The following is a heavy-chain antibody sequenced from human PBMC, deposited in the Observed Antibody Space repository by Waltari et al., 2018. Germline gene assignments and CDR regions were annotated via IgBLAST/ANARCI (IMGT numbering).Heavy chain of an antibody. CDR1: GFSFADRA. V-gene: IGHV3-9*01. CDR2: INWNSGNI. J-gene: IGHJ4*02. D-gene: IGHD3-3*01. Sequence: EVQLVESGGGLVQPGRSLRLSCVGSGFSFADRAMHWVRQVPGSLLEWVSGINWNSGNIGYADSVKGRFTISRDNAKNSLYLQINSVRTEDTALYYCTSDAFGNSIGGVFDYWGQGTLVNVSS. CDR3: TSDAFGNSIGGVFDY.